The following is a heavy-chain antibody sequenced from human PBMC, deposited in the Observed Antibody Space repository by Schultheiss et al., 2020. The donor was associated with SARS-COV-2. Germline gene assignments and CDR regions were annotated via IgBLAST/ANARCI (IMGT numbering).Heavy chain of an antibody. CDR1: GGSISSGGYY. V-gene: IGHV4-31*03. Sequence: LRLSCTVSGGSISSGGYYWSWIRQHPGKGLEWIGYIYYSGSTYYNPSLKSRVTISVDTSKNQFSLKLTSVTAADTAMYYCARDLGNDQQLAPDYWGQGALVTVSS. J-gene: IGHJ4*02. D-gene: IGHD6-6*01. CDR3: ARDLGNDQQLAPDY. CDR2: IYYSGST.